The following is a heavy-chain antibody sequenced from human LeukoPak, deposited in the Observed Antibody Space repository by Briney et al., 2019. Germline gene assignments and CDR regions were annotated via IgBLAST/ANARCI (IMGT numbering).Heavy chain of an antibody. Sequence: SETLSLTCTVSGGSISSHFWTWIRQPPGKGLEWIGYIHYSGSTYYNPSLKSRVTISVDTSKNQFSLKLSSVTAADTAVYYCARVDDSSGYWGQGTLVTVSS. J-gene: IGHJ4*02. D-gene: IGHD3-22*01. V-gene: IGHV4-59*08. CDR3: ARVDDSSGY. CDR1: GGSISSHF. CDR2: IHYSGST.